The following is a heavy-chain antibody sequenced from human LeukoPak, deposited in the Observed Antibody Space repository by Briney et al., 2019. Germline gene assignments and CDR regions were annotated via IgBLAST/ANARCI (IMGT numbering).Heavy chain of an antibody. J-gene: IGHJ4*02. CDR3: ARHKSDSSSYFDY. Sequence: SETLSLTCTVSGGSISSGDYYWSWIRQPPGKGLEWIGYIYYSGSTYYNPSLKSRVTISVDTSKNQFSLKLSSVTAADTAVYYCARHKSDSSSYFDYWGQGTLVTVSS. CDR1: GGSISSGDYY. D-gene: IGHD6-6*01. V-gene: IGHV4-30-4*01. CDR2: IYYSGST.